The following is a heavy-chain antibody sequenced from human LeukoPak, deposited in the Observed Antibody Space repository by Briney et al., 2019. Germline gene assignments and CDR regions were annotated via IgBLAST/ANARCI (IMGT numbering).Heavy chain of an antibody. D-gene: IGHD3-16*02. CDR3: ARTVGYLDAFDI. V-gene: IGHV3-21*01. Sequence: GGSLRLSCAASGFTFSSYSMNWVRQAPGKGLEWVSSISSSSSYIYYADSVKGRFTISRDNAKNSLYLQMNSLRAKDTAVYYCARTVGYLDAFDIWGQGTMVTVSS. J-gene: IGHJ3*02. CDR1: GFTFSSYS. CDR2: ISSSSSYI.